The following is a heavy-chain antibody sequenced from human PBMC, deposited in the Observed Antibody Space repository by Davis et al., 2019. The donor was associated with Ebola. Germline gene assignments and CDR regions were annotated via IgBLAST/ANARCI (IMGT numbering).Heavy chain of an antibody. CDR2: ISTYKGNT. CDR1: GYIFTKYG. J-gene: IGHJ4*02. Sequence: ASLQVSCKASGYIFTKYGISWMRQAPGQGLEWMGWISTYKGNTNSPQKFQGRVTMTTDTSTSTAYMELRSLTSDDTAVYYCARHGHSSGWYWGVWGQGTLVTVSS. D-gene: IGHD6-13*01. V-gene: IGHV1-18*01. CDR3: ARHGHSSGWYWGV.